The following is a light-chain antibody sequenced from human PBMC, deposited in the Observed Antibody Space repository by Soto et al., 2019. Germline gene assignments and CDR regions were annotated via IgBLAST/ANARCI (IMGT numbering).Light chain of an antibody. Sequence: DIQMTQSPSTLSASFGDRVTITWRASQSISSWLAWYQQKTGKAPKLLTYDASYLQSGVPSRFSGSESGTDFTLNISDLRPEDFATYYCQQSFSIPFTFGPGTKVDI. J-gene: IGKJ3*01. CDR2: DAS. CDR1: QSISSW. V-gene: IGKV1-39*01. CDR3: QQSFSIPFT.